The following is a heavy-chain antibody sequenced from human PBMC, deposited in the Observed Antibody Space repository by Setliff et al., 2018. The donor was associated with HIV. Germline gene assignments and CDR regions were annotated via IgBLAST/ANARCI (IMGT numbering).Heavy chain of an antibody. CDR3: ARDQNYGSGSYYTNNAFDI. V-gene: IGHV1-3*04. Sequence: ASVKVSCKASGYTFTNDAIHWVRQAPGQRLEWMGWINTENGNTKYSEEFQGRVTITRDTSASTAYVELSSLRSEDTAVYYCARDQNYGSGSYYTNNAFDIWGQGTMVTVSS. CDR1: GYTFTNDA. CDR2: INTENGNT. J-gene: IGHJ3*02. D-gene: IGHD3-10*01.